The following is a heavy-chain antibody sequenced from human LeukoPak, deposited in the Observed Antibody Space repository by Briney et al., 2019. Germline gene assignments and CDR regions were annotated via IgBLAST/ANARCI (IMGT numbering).Heavy chain of an antibody. D-gene: IGHD2-15*01. CDR1: GFTFNIYG. CDR3: AREDSEVVTDF. Sequence: GGSLRLSCAASGFTFNIYGMHWVRQAPGKGLDWVSVIWYDGSNKYYADSVKGRFTISRDNSKNTLYLQMNSLRAEDTAMYYCAREDSEVVTDFWGQGTLVTVSS. V-gene: IGHV3-33*01. CDR2: IWYDGSNK. J-gene: IGHJ4*02.